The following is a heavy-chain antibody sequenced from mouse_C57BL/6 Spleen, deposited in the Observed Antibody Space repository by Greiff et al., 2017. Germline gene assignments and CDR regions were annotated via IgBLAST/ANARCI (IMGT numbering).Heavy chain of an antibody. V-gene: IGHV5-9*01. D-gene: IGHD1-1*01. CDR3: ARPWDYGSSYWYFDV. Sequence: EVQLQESGGGLVKPGGSLKLSCAASGFTFSSYTMSWVRQTPEKRLEWVATISGGGGNTYYPDSVTGRFPISRDNAKNTLYLQMSSLRSEDTDWYYCARPWDYGSSYWYFDVWGTGTTVTVSS. J-gene: IGHJ1*03. CDR2: ISGGGGNT. CDR1: GFTFSSYT.